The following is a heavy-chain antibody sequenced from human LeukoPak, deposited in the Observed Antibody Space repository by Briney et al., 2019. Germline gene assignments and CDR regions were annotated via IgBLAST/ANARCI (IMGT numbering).Heavy chain of an antibody. V-gene: IGHV1-8*01. CDR2: MNPNSGNT. D-gene: IGHD3-22*01. J-gene: IGHJ5*02. Sequence: ASVKVSCKASGYTFSRYDINWVRQATGQGLEWMGWMNPNSGNTGYAQKFQGRVTMTRNTSTSTAYMELSSLRSEDTAVYYCARDFFNYYDKGTWGQGTLVTVSS. CDR3: ARDFFNYYDKGT. CDR1: GYTFSRYD.